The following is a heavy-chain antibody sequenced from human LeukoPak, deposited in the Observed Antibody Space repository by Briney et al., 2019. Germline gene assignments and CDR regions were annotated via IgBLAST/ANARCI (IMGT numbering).Heavy chain of an antibody. CDR3: AKDIRLGGHYGDYVFDY. CDR1: GFTFSSYG. Sequence: GGTLRLSCAASGFTFSSYGMSWVRQAPGKGLEWVSAISGSGGSTYYADSVKGRFTISRDNAKNSLYLQMNSLRAEDTALYYCAKDIRLGGHYGDYVFDYWGQGTLVTVSS. V-gene: IGHV3-23*01. J-gene: IGHJ4*02. D-gene: IGHD4-17*01. CDR2: ISGSGGST.